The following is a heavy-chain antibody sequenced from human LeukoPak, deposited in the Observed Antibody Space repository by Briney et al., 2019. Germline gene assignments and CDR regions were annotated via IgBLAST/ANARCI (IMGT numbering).Heavy chain of an antibody. J-gene: IGHJ4*02. D-gene: IGHD1-14*01. Sequence: GGSLRLSCAASGFTFSSYGMHWVRQAPGKGLEWVAVISYGGSNKYYADSVKGRFTISRDNSKNTLYLQMNSLSTEDTAMYYCAQDTGKGDYWGQGTQVTVSS. CDR2: ISYGGSNK. CDR3: AQDTGKGDY. CDR1: GFTFSSYG. V-gene: IGHV3-30*18.